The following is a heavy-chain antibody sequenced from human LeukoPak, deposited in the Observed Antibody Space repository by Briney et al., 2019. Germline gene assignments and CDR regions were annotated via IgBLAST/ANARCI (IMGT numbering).Heavy chain of an antibody. J-gene: IGHJ4*02. Sequence: PSETLSLTCTVSGGSISSGNYYWGWIRQPPGKWLEWIGSIYYTGSTYYKPSLKSRVTISVDTSKNQFSLKLSSVTAADTAVYYCARRRAAAGPFDYWGRGTLVTVSS. CDR1: GGSISSGNYY. CDR3: ARRRAAAGPFDY. CDR2: IYYTGST. D-gene: IGHD6-13*01. V-gene: IGHV4-39*01.